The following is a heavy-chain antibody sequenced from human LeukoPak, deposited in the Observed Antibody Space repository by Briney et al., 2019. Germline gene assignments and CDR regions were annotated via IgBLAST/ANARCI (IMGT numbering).Heavy chain of an antibody. D-gene: IGHD6-13*01. Sequence: GGSLRLSCAASGFTFSNAWMSWVRQAPGKGLEWVGRIKSKTGSGTTDYAAPVKGRFTISRDDSKNTLYLQMNSLKTEDTAVYYCTTLTRIAAAGFFSYYYYMDVWGKGTTVTVSS. CDR1: GFTFSNAW. CDR3: TTLTRIAAAGFFSYYYYMDV. CDR2: IKSKTGSGTT. J-gene: IGHJ6*03. V-gene: IGHV3-15*01.